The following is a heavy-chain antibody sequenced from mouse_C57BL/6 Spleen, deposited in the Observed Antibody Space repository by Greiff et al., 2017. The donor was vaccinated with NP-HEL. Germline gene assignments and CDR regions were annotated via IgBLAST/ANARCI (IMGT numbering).Heavy chain of an antibody. J-gene: IGHJ2*01. CDR1: GYTFTSYW. CDR3: ARGRAIYYGNYSFDY. D-gene: IGHD2-1*01. Sequence: QVHVKQPGAELVRPGTSVKLSCKASGYTFTSYWMHWVKQRPGQGLEWIGVIDPSDSYTNYNQKFKGKATLTVDTSSSTAYMQLSSLTSEDSAVYYCARGRAIYYGNYSFDYWGQGTTLTVSS. CDR2: IDPSDSYT. V-gene: IGHV1-59*01.